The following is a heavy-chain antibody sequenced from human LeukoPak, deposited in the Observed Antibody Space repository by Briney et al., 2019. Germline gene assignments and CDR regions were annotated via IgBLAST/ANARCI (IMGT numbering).Heavy chain of an antibody. J-gene: IGHJ4*02. CDR2: IIPIFGTA. CDR1: GGTFSSYA. V-gene: IGHV1-69*05. D-gene: IGHD2-8*01. Sequence: GASVKVSCKASGGTFSSYAISWVRQAPGQGLEWMGGIIPIFGTANYAQKFQGRVTITTDESTSTAYMELSSLRSEDTAVYYCATQVGTSPVYGPPGYWGQGTLVTVSS. CDR3: ATQVGTSPVYGPPGY.